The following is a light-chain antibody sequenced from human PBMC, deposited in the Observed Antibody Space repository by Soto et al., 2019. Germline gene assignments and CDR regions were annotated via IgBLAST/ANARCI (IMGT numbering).Light chain of an antibody. V-gene: IGLV2-23*02. J-gene: IGLJ1*01. CDR2: EVS. CDR1: SSDVGSYNL. Sequence: QSALTQPASVSGSPGQSITISCTGTSSDVGSYNLVSWYQQHPGKAPKLMIYEVSKRPSGVSNRFSGSKSGNTASLTISGLQAEDEADFYCCSFASSSTPLHVFRTGTKVPVL. CDR3: CSFASSSTPLHV.